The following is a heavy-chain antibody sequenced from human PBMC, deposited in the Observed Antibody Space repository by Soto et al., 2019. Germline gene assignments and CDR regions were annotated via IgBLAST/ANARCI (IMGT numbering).Heavy chain of an antibody. CDR3: AKGGPRTFDH. CDR2: ISYDGSNK. V-gene: IGHV3-30*18. J-gene: IGHJ4*02. Sequence: QVQLVESGGGVVQPGRSLRLSCAASGFTFSSYGMHWVRQAPGKGLEWVAVISYDGSNKYYADSVKGRFTISRDNSKNTLYLQMNSLRAEDTAVYYCAKGGPRTFDHWGQGTLVTVSS. CDR1: GFTFSSYG.